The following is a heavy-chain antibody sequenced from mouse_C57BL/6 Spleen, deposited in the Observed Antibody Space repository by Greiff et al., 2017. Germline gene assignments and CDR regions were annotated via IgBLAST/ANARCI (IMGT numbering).Heavy chain of an antibody. D-gene: IGHD1-1*01. Sequence: EVQVVESGGGLVKPGGSLKLSCAASGFTFSSYAMSWVRQTPEKRLEWVATISDGGSYTYYPDNVKGRFTISRDNAKNNLYLQMSHLKSEDTAMYYCARESSSYGFDYWGQGTTLTVSS. CDR2: ISDGGSYT. CDR1: GFTFSSYA. V-gene: IGHV5-4*01. CDR3: ARESSSYGFDY. J-gene: IGHJ2*01.